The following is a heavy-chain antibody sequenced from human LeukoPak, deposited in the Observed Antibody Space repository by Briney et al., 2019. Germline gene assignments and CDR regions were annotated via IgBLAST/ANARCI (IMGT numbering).Heavy chain of an antibody. J-gene: IGHJ5*02. Sequence: SQTLSLTCTDSGGSISSGGYYWSWIRQHPGKGLEWIGYIYYSGSTYYNPSLKSRVTISVDTSKNQFSLNLSSVTAADTAVYYCARDSGDWFDPWGQGTLGTVSS. CDR2: IYYSGST. CDR3: ARDSGDWFDP. V-gene: IGHV4-31*03. CDR1: GGSISSGGYY.